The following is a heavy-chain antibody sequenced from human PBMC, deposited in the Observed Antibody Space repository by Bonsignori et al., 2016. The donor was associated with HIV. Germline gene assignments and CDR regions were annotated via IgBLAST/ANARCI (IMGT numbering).Heavy chain of an antibody. V-gene: IGHV4-4*08. Sequence: WIRQPPGKGLEWIGHIYISGNNNYNPSLKGRVTMSVDRSNNQFSLKLSSVSATDTAVYYCARETMILVVSYYYYMDVWARDHGHRLL. CDR2: IYISGNN. D-gene: IGHD3-22*01. CDR3: ARETMILVVSYYYYMDV. J-gene: IGHJ6*03.